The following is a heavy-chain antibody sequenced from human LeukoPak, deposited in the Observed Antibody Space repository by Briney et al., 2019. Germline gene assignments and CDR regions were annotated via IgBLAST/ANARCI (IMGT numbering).Heavy chain of an antibody. CDR3: AKDPTWTYYDILTGDY. V-gene: IGHV3-23*01. J-gene: IGHJ4*02. CDR1: GFTFSSYA. Sequence: PGGSLRLSCAASGFTFSSYAMSWVRQAPGKGLDWVSAISGSGGSTYYADSVKGRFTISRDNSKNTLYLQMNSLRAEDTAVYYCAKDPTWTYYDILTGDYWGQGTLVTVSS. D-gene: IGHD3-9*01. CDR2: ISGSGGST.